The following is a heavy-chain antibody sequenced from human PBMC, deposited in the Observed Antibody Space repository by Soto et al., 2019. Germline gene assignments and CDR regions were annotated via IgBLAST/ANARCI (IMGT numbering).Heavy chain of an antibody. J-gene: IGHJ3*02. V-gene: IGHV5-51*01. D-gene: IGHD1-26*01. CDR3: ATGSYYGAFDI. Sequence: LKICCKVSGYRLTSDWIGWVRQMPGKGLEWMGIIYPGDSDTRYSPSFQGQVTISAGKSISTAYLQWSSLKASDTAMYYCATGSYYGAFDIWGKRTRVTVSS. CDR2: IYPGDSDT. CDR1: GYRLTSDW.